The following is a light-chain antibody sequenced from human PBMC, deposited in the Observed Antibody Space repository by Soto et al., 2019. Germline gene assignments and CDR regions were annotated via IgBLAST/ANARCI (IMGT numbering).Light chain of an antibody. Sequence: QSVLTQPPSVSGAPGQRVTISCTGSSSNIGAGYDVHWYQQLPGTAPKLLIYGNSNRPSGVSNRFSGSRSGNTASLTISGLQAEDEADYYCCSYTDGSSLLFGGGTKVTVL. CDR2: GNS. V-gene: IGLV1-40*01. CDR1: SSNIGAGYD. CDR3: CSYTDGSSLL. J-gene: IGLJ3*02.